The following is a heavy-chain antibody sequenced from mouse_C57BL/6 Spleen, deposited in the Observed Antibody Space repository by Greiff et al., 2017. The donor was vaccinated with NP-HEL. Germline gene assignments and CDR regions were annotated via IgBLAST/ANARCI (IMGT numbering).Heavy chain of an antibody. CDR2: IDPSDSYT. Sequence: VQLQQSGAELVMPGASVKLSCKASGYTFTSYWMHWVKQRPGQGLEWIGEIDPSDSYTNYNQKFKGKSTLTVDKSSSTAYMQLSSLTSEDSAVYYCAREDYDVAWFAYWGQGTLVTVSA. D-gene: IGHD2-4*01. J-gene: IGHJ3*01. CDR3: AREDYDVAWFAY. V-gene: IGHV1-69*01. CDR1: GYTFTSYW.